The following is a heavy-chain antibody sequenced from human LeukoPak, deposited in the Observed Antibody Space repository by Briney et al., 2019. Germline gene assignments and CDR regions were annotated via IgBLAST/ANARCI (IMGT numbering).Heavy chain of an antibody. D-gene: IGHD3-22*01. CDR1: GSSFTSYW. Sequence: GASLKISCKGSGSSFTSYWIGWVRQMPGKGLEWMGIIYPGDSDTRYSPYFQGQVTISADKSISTAFLQWSSLKASDTAMYYCARPYYYDSSGYYYDYWGQGTLVTVSS. V-gene: IGHV5-51*01. J-gene: IGHJ4*02. CDR3: ARPYYYDSSGYYYDY. CDR2: IYPGDSDT.